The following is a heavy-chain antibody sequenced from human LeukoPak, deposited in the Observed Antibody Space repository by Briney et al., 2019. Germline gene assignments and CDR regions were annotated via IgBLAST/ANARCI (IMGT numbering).Heavy chain of an antibody. J-gene: IGHJ4*02. Sequence: GRSLRLSCGASGFTFSSYAMSWVRQAPGKGLEWVSAISGSGGSTYYADSVKGRFTISRDNSKNTLYLQMNSLRAEDTAVYYCAKSGYDFWSGYYGYWGQGTLVTVSS. CDR3: AKSGYDFWSGYYGY. CDR2: ISGSGGST. CDR1: GFTFSSYA. D-gene: IGHD3-3*01. V-gene: IGHV3-23*01.